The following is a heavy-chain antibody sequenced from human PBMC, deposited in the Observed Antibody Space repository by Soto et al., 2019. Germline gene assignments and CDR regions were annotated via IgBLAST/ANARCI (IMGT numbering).Heavy chain of an antibody. D-gene: IGHD3-22*01. CDR1: RGTFSTYT. V-gene: IGHV1-69*01. CDR2: IIPIFGTA. J-gene: IGHJ4*02. Sequence: QVQLVQSGAEVKKPGSSVKVSCKASRGTFSTYTISWVRQAPGQGLDWMGGIIPIFGTANYAQKFQGRVTITADESTSTAYMELSNLRSEDTAVYYCARSYYSDSSGYWGYFDYWGQGTLVTVSS. CDR3: ARSYYSDSSGYWGYFDY.